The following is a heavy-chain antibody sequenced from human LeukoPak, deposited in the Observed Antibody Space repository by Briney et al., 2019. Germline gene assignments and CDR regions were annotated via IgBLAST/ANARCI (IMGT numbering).Heavy chain of an antibody. CDR3: AKVVYPGSGSYYPASGEDY. D-gene: IGHD3-10*01. CDR1: GFTFSSYG. CDR2: IWYDGSNK. Sequence: PGGSLRLSCAASGFTFSSYGMHWVRQAPGKGLEWVAVIWYDGSNKYYADSVKGRFTISRDNSKNTLYLQMNSLRAEDTAVYYCAKVVYPGSGSYYPASGEDYWGQGTLVTVSS. V-gene: IGHV3-33*06. J-gene: IGHJ4*02.